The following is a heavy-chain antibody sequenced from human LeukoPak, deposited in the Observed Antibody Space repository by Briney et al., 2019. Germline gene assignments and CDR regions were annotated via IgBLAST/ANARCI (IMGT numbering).Heavy chain of an antibody. J-gene: IGHJ3*02. V-gene: IGHV3-48*01. CDR1: GFTFSSYS. CDR2: FSSSSSTI. CDR3: ARDPDIVVVPAAMGAFDI. Sequence: PGGSLRLSCAASGFTFSSYSMTWVRQAPGKGLQWVSYFSSSSSTIYYADSVKGRFTISRDNAKNSLYLQMNSLRAEDTAVYYCARDPDIVVVPAAMGAFDIWGQGTMVTVSS. D-gene: IGHD2-2*01.